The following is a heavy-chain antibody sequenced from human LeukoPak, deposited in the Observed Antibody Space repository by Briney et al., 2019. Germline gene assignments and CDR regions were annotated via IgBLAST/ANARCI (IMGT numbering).Heavy chain of an antibody. V-gene: IGHV4-4*07. CDR2: IYTSGST. CDR1: GGSISSYY. CDR3: ASERNIAVAGFDP. Sequence: PSETLSLTCTVSGGSISSYYWSWIRQPAGKGLEGIGRIYTSGSTNYNPSLKSRVTMSVDTSKNQFSLKLSSVTAADTAVYYCASERNIAVAGFDPWGKGNLVTVSS. J-gene: IGHJ5*02. D-gene: IGHD6-19*01.